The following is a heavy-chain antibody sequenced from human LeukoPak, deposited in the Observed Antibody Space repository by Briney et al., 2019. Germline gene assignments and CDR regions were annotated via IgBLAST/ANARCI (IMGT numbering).Heavy chain of an antibody. CDR2: IYYSGST. CDR1: GGSISSYY. CDR3: TRHPQRGNYDHYYYGMDV. D-gene: IGHD5-12*01. J-gene: IGHJ6*02. Sequence: PSETLSLTCTVSGGSISSYYWSWIRQPPGKGLEWIGYIYYSGSTNYNPSLKSRVTISVDTSKNQFSLKLSSVTAADTPVYYCTRHPQRGNYDHYYYGMDVWGQGTTVTVSS. V-gene: IGHV4-59*08.